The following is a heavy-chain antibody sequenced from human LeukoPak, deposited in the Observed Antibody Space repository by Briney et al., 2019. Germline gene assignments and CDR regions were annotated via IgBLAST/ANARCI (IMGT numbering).Heavy chain of an antibody. D-gene: IGHD1-26*01. Sequence: SVKVSCKASGGTFSSYAISWVRQAPGQGLEWMGRIIPIFGTANYAQKFQGRVTITTDESTSTAYMALSSLRSEDTAVYYCARVSGHLKWELVDYWGQGTLVTVSS. J-gene: IGHJ4*02. V-gene: IGHV1-69*05. CDR1: GGTFSSYA. CDR3: ARVSGHLKWELVDY. CDR2: IIPIFGTA.